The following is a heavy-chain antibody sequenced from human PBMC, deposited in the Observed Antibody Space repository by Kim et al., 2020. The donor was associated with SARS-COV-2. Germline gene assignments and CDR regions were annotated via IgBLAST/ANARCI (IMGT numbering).Heavy chain of an antibody. CDR2: IKSKTDGGTT. Sequence: GGSLRLSCAASGFTFSNAWMSWVRQAPGKGLEWVGRIKSKTDGGTTDYAAPVKGRFTISRDDSKNTLYLQMNSLKTEDTAVYYCTTDRIRGSPGRYYYYGMDVWGQGTTVTVSS. V-gene: IGHV3-15*01. J-gene: IGHJ6*02. CDR3: TTDRIRGSPGRYYYYGMDV. CDR1: GFTFSNAW. D-gene: IGHD1-26*01.